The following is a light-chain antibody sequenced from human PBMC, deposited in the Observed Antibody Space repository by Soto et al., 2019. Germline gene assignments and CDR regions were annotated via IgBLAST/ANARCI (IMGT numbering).Light chain of an antibody. CDR2: EVS. CDR3: SSYTSRIPIV. V-gene: IGLV2-14*01. Sequence: LTQPASVSGSPGQSITISCTGTSSDVGGYNYVSWYQQHPGKAPKLMIYEVSNRPSGVSNRFSGSKSGNTASLTISGLQAEDEADYYCSSYTSRIPIVFGTGTKVTVL. J-gene: IGLJ1*01. CDR1: SSDVGGYNY.